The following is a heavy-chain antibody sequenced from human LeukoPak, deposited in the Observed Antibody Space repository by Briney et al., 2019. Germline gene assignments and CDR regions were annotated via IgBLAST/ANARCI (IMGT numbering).Heavy chain of an antibody. Sequence: GGSLRLPCAASGFTFSSYAMSWVRQAPGKGLEWVSAISGSGGSTYYADSVKGRFTISRDNSKNTLYLQMNSLRAEDTAVYYCAKVPSANPLNNWFDPWGQGTLVTVSS. CDR1: GFTFSSYA. J-gene: IGHJ5*02. V-gene: IGHV3-23*01. CDR3: AKVPSANPLNNWFDP. CDR2: ISGSGGST.